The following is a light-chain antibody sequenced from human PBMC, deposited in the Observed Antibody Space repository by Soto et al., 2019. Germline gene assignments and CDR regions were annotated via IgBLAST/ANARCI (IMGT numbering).Light chain of an antibody. Sequence: EIVMTQSPATLSVSPGERATLSCRASQSVSSDLACYQQKPGQAPRLLIYGASTRATIIAARFSGSGSGTEFTLTITSLQSEDFAVYSCQQYNSWTPTFGGGTKVEIK. CDR2: GAS. CDR1: QSVSSD. V-gene: IGKV3-15*01. CDR3: QQYNSWTPT. J-gene: IGKJ4*01.